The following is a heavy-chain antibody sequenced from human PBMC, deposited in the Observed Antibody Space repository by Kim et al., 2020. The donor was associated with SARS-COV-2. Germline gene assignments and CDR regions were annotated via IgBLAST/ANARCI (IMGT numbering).Heavy chain of an antibody. Sequence: SVKVSCKASGYTFTGYYMHWVRQAPGQGLEWMGWINPNSGGTNYAQKFQGWVTMTRDTSISTAYMELSRLRSDDTAVYYCARELTDHYYYGMDVWGQGTTVTVSS. D-gene: IGHD7-27*01. J-gene: IGHJ6*02. CDR1: GYTFTGYY. CDR2: INPNSGGT. CDR3: ARELTDHYYYGMDV. V-gene: IGHV1-2*04.